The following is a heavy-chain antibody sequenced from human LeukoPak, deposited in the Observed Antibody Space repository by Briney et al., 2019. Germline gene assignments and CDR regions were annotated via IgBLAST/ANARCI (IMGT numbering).Heavy chain of an antibody. Sequence: SETLSLTCTVTGGSISSNNYYWGWIRQPPGKGLEWIGYIYHSGSTYYNPSLKSRVTISVDRSKNQFSLKLSSVTAADTAVYYCASGYFDWLLRYWGQGTLVTVSS. CDR3: ASGYFDWLLRY. J-gene: IGHJ4*02. V-gene: IGHV4-39*07. CDR1: GGSISSNNYY. D-gene: IGHD3-9*01. CDR2: IYHSGST.